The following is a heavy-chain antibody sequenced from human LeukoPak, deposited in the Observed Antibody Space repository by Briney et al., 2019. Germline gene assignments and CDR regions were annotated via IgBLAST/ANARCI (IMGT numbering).Heavy chain of an antibody. CDR1: GYTFTGYY. D-gene: IGHD4-17*01. Sequence: SVKVSCQASGYTFTGYYIHWVRQAPGQGLEWMGWINPNSGGTNYAQRFQGRVTMTRDTSISTVYMELSRLRSDDTAVYYCARLGHGDYGFDYWGQGTLVTVSS. CDR3: ARLGHGDYGFDY. J-gene: IGHJ4*02. V-gene: IGHV1-2*02. CDR2: INPNSGGT.